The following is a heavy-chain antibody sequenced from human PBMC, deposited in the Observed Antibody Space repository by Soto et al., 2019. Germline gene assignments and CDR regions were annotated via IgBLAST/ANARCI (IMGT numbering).Heavy chain of an antibody. CDR2: IYYSGST. J-gene: IGHJ5*02. V-gene: IGHV4-59*01. D-gene: IGHD6-13*01. Sequence: PSETLSLTCTVSGGSISSYYWSWIRQPPGKGLEWIGYIYYSGSTNYNPSLKSRVTISVDTSKNQFSLKLSSVTAADTAVYYCARVGKQHAPRSEHNWFDPWSQGTLVTVSS. CDR1: GGSISSYY. CDR3: ARVGKQHAPRSEHNWFDP.